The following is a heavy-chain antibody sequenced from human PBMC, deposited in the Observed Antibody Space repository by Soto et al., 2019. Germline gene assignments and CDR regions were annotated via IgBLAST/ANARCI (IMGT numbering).Heavy chain of an antibody. CDR2: ISYDGSNK. CDR3: ARAAYYYDSSGYYHFDY. D-gene: IGHD3-22*01. V-gene: IGHV3-30-3*01. J-gene: IGHJ4*02. Sequence: QVQLVESGGGVVQPGRSLRLSCAASGFTFSSYAMHWVRQAPGKGLEWVAVISYDGSNKYYADSVKGRFTISRDNSKNTLYLQMNSLRAEDTAVYYCARAAYYYDSSGYYHFDYWGQGTLVTVSS. CDR1: GFTFSSYA.